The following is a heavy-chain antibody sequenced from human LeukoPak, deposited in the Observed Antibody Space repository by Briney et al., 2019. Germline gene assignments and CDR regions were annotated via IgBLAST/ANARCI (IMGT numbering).Heavy chain of an antibody. CDR2: ISYNGSDE. D-gene: IGHD3-10*01. J-gene: IGHJ5*02. Sequence: GGSLRLSCAASQFTFNIYAMHWVRQAPGKGLEWVALISYNGSDEYYADSVKGRFTIFRDDSKNMLYLQMNSLRAEDTAVYYCAKDRSMIRGTLEAWGQGTLVTVSS. CDR1: QFTFNIYA. CDR3: AKDRSMIRGTLEA. V-gene: IGHV3-30*18.